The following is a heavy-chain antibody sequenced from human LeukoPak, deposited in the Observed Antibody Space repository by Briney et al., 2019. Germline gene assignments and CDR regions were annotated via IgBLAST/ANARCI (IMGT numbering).Heavy chain of an antibody. CDR3: AHRRWEFRGGFDS. Sequence: SGPPLVKPTQTLTLTCNVSGVSLGTSGVGVGWIRQPPGKALEWLAVIYWDGDKRYSPSLKTRLTITNDLSKNQVFLTMTTMDPVDTATYYCAHRRWEFRGGFDSWGQGALVTVSS. J-gene: IGHJ4*02. CDR2: IYWDGDK. D-gene: IGHD5-24*01. CDR1: GVSLGTSGVG. V-gene: IGHV2-5*02.